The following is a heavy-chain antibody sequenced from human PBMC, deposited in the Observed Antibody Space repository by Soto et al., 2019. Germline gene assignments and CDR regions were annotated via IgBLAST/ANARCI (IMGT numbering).Heavy chain of an antibody. CDR3: AKEEVVTATHGWYFDL. V-gene: IGHV3-9*01. CDR1: GFTFDDYA. Sequence: DVQLVESGGGLVQPGRSLRLSCAASGFTFDDYAMHWVRQAPGKGLEWVSGISWNSGSIGYADSVKGRFTISRDNAKNSLYLQMNSLRAEDTALYYCAKEEVVTATHGWYFDLWGRGTLVTVSS. CDR2: ISWNSGSI. J-gene: IGHJ2*01. D-gene: IGHD2-21*02.